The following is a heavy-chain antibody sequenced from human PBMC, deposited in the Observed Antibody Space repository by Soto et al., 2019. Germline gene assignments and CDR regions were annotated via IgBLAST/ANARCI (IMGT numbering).Heavy chain of an antibody. CDR3: AANPPPGTRFLMDV. J-gene: IGHJ6*02. Sequence: ASVKVSCKASGYTFFKYFIHWVRQAPGQGLEWIGIINPSRGSATYGPIFQGRVSLTTDMPTSTVYMELSSLRSEDTAVYYCAANPPPGTRFLMDVWGQGTTVTVSS. CDR2: INPSRGSA. V-gene: IGHV1-46*01. D-gene: IGHD2-2*01. CDR1: GYTFFKYF.